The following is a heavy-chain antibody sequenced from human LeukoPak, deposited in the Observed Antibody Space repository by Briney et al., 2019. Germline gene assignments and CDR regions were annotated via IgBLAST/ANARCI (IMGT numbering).Heavy chain of an antibody. Sequence: PGGSLRLSCVASGFTFITYAMSWVRQAPGKGLEWVSSISGSGGSKYYADSVKGRFTISRDNSKNTMYLQMNSLRAEDTAVYYCAKDLFLWYFDFWGRGTLVTVSP. D-gene: IGHD2-21*01. CDR1: GFTFITYA. CDR3: AKDLFLWYFDF. J-gene: IGHJ2*01. V-gene: IGHV3-23*01. CDR2: ISGSGGSK.